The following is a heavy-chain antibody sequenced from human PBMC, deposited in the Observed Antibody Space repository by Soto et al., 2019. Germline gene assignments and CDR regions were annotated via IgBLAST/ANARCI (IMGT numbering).Heavy chain of an antibody. CDR2: ISAYNGNT. V-gene: IGHV1-18*01. Sequence: GASVKVSCKASGYTFTSYGISWVRQAPGQGLEWMGWISAYNGNTNYAQKLQGRVTMTTDTSTSTAYMELRSLRSDDTAVYYCARIGYYYGSGSPPWYYGMDVWGQGTTVTVSS. D-gene: IGHD3-10*01. CDR1: GYTFTSYG. CDR3: ARIGYYYGSGSPPWYYGMDV. J-gene: IGHJ6*02.